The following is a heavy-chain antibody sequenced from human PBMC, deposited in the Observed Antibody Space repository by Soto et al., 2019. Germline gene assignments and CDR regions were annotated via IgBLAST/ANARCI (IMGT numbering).Heavy chain of an antibody. Sequence: GASVKVSCKASGYTFTSYAISWVRQAPGQGLEWMGWISAFNGNTNYAQQFQGRVTMTTDTSTTTVYIELRSLRSDDTAVYYFSRSSITQLAHSDFWGQATLVTVSS. J-gene: IGHJ4*02. CDR2: ISAFNGNT. CDR3: SRSSITQLAHSDF. CDR1: GYTFTSYA. V-gene: IGHV1-18*01. D-gene: IGHD6-6*01.